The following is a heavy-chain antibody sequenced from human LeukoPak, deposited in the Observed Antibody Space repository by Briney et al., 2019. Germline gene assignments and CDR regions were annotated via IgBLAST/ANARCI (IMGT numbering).Heavy chain of an antibody. CDR3: ARAGQGYCTSASCYLSLDY. J-gene: IGHJ4*02. V-gene: IGHV4-4*02. CDR2: IYHSGST. D-gene: IGHD2-2*01. CDR1: GGSISSSNW. Sequence: NPSETLSLTCAVSGGSISSSNWWSWVRQPPGKGLEWIGEIYHSGSTNYNPSLKSRVTISVDKSKNQFSLKLSSVTAADTAVYYCARAGQGYCTSASCYLSLDYWGQGTLVTVSS.